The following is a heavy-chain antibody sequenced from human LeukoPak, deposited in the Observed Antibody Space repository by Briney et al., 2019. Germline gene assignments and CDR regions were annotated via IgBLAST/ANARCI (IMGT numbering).Heavy chain of an antibody. CDR3: TRGVTIVPDY. J-gene: IGHJ4*02. CDR2: IKQDGSEK. D-gene: IGHD2-8*01. CDR1: GFTFSNYW. V-gene: IGHV3-7*01. Sequence: GGSLRLSCAVSGFTFSNYWMTWVRQAPGKGLEWVANIKQDGSEKYYVDSVKGRFTISRDNAKSSLYLQKNSLRVEDTAVYYCTRGVTIVPDYWGQGTLVTVSS.